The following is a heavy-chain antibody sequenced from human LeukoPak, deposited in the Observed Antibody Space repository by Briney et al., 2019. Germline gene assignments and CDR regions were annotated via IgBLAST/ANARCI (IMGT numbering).Heavy chain of an antibody. Sequence: GGSLRLSCAASGFTFSSYGMHWVRQAPGKGLEWVAVISYDGSNKYYADSVKGRFTISRDNSKNTLYLQMNSLRAEDTAVYYCAKEGSGYSRERVYFDYWGQGTLVTVSS. CDR2: ISYDGSNK. CDR1: GFTFSSYG. CDR3: AKEGSGYSRERVYFDY. D-gene: IGHD6-13*01. J-gene: IGHJ4*02. V-gene: IGHV3-30*18.